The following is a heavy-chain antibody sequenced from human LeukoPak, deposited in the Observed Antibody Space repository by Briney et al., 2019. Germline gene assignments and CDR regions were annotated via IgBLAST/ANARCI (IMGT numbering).Heavy chain of an antibody. V-gene: IGHV3-53*01. D-gene: IGHD3-16*01. Sequence: PGGSLRLSCAASGFTVDSNYLSWVRQAPGKGLEWVSTIYTGGNTYYAASVKGRFTISRDFSKNTVFLHMNSLRAEDTAMYYCARENDQGFDYWGQGTLVTVSS. CDR1: GFTVDSNY. CDR2: IYTGGNT. J-gene: IGHJ4*02. CDR3: ARENDQGFDY.